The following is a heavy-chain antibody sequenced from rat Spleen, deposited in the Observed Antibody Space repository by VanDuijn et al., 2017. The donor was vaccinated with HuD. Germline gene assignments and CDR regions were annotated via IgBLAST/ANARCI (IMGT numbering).Heavy chain of an antibody. CDR3: ARDIAAIDYFDY. CDR2: ISSDGGST. D-gene: IGHD1-2*01. V-gene: IGHV5S23*01. J-gene: IGHJ2*01. Sequence: EVQLVESGGGLVQPGRSLKLSCAASGFTFSNYNMAWVRQAPTKGLEWVASISSDGGSTYYRDSVKGRFTISRDNTKSTLYLQMDSLRSEDTATYYCARDIAAIDYFDYWGQGVMVTVSS. CDR1: GFTFSNYN.